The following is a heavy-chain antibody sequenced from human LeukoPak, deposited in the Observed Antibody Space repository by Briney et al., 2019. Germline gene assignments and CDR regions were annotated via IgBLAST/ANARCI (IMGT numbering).Heavy chain of an antibody. J-gene: IGHJ4*02. V-gene: IGHV1-2*02. CDR3: ASYNVIIGLDY. CDR1: GYTFTGYY. D-gene: IGHD5-24*01. Sequence: GASVTVSCKASGYTFTGYYMHWVRQAPGQGLEWMGWINPNSGGTNYAQRFQGRVTMTWDTSISTAYMELSRLRSDDTAVYFCASYNVIIGLDYWGQGTLVTVSS. CDR2: INPNSGGT.